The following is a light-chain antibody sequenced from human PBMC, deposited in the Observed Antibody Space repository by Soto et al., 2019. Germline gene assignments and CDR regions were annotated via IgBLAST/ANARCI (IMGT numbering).Light chain of an antibody. J-gene: IGKJ3*01. V-gene: IGKV3-11*01. CDR3: QQRSSWPRFT. Sequence: EIVLTXSPATLSXSPGERATLSCRASQSVSSYLAWYQQKPGQAPRLLIYDASNRATGIPVRFSGSGSGTDFTLTISSLEPEDFAVYYCQQRSSWPRFTFGPGTKVDIK. CDR1: QSVSSY. CDR2: DAS.